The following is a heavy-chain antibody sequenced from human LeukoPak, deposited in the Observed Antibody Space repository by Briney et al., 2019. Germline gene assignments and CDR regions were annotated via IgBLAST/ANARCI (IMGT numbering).Heavy chain of an antibody. CDR1: GGSVSSINYY. CDR3: ARLTALAGHRGAFDI. CDR2: IFYIGNT. D-gene: IGHD6-19*01. Sequence: SETLSLTCTVSGGSVSSINYYWGWIRQPPGKGLEWIGNIFYIGNTYYNPSLKSRVTISVDTSKSQFSLHLSSVTAADTAIYYCARLTALAGHRGAFDIWGPGTMVTVSS. J-gene: IGHJ3*02. V-gene: IGHV4-39*01.